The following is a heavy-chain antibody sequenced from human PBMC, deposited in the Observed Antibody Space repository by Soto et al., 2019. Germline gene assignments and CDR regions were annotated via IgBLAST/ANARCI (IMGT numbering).Heavy chain of an antibody. D-gene: IGHD6-25*01. CDR2: INPILDST. V-gene: IGHV1-69*09. Sequence: QEQVVQSGPAMKEPGSSVKVSCRASGIMSSGYGFSWVRQAPGQGLEWVGMINPILDSTHYAQNLQGRVSLSVDKSTHTAYLEVTRPRLEDTGIYFCATMKRARLDSWGRGTVVTVAS. J-gene: IGHJ4*02. CDR1: GIMSSGYG. CDR3: ATMKRARLDS.